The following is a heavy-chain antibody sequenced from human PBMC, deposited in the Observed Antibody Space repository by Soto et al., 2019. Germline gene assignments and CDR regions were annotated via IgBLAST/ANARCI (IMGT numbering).Heavy chain of an antibody. J-gene: IGHJ4*02. CDR1: GGSISSYY. V-gene: IGHV4-59*08. Sequence: QVQLQESGPGLVKPSETLSLTCTVSGGSISSYYWSWIRQPPGKGLEWIGNIYYSGSTKYNPSLKCRGNISVATSKNQFSLKLSSVTAADTAVYYCARHMTGYCSGGSCYGEWHFDYWGQGTLVTVSS. CDR2: IYYSGST. D-gene: IGHD2-15*01. CDR3: ARHMTGYCSGGSCYGEWHFDY.